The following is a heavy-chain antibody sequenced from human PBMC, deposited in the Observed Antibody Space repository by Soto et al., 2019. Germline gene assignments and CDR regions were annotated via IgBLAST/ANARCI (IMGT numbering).Heavy chain of an antibody. CDR1: GFTFSSYE. CDR2: ISSSGSTI. CDR3: ARATGRDYYDTTGLYYYYYGMDV. V-gene: IGHV3-48*03. D-gene: IGHD3-22*01. Sequence: EVQLVESGGGLVQPGGSLRLSCAASGFTFSSYEMNWVRQAPGKGLEWVSYISSSGSTIYYADSVKGRFTISRDNAKNSLYLQMNSLRSEDTAVYYCARATGRDYYDTTGLYYYYYGMDVWGQGTTVTVSS. J-gene: IGHJ6*02.